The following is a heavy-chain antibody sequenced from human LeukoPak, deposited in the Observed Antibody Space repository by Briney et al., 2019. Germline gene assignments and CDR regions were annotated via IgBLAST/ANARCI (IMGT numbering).Heavy chain of an antibody. CDR2: IYYSGSA. CDR3: ARGRYRGSYPLHWFDP. V-gene: IGHV4-31*03. Sequence: SQTLSLTCTVSGGSISSGAYYWNWIRQHPGKGLEWIGYIYYSGSANYNPSLKSRVTISVDTSKNQFSLKLSSVTAADTAVYYCARGRYRGSYPLHWFDPWGQGTLVTVSS. D-gene: IGHD1-26*01. J-gene: IGHJ5*02. CDR1: GGSISSGAYY.